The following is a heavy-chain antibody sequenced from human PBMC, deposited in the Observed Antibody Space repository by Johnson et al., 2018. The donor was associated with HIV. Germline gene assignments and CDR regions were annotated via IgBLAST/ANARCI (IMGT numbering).Heavy chain of an antibody. V-gene: IGHV3-23*04. D-gene: IGHD2-8*01. Sequence: VQLVESGGALIRPGASLKLSCPASGFSFSAYAMSWVRQAPGKGLEWVSLISASGGSTHYSESVKGRFTISRDNVKNTLYLQMNSLGVEDTAIYYCVKDLYCIDGVCRTDAFDIWGQGTMVTASA. CDR3: VKDLYCIDGVCRTDAFDI. CDR1: GFSFSAYA. J-gene: IGHJ3*02. CDR2: ISASGGST.